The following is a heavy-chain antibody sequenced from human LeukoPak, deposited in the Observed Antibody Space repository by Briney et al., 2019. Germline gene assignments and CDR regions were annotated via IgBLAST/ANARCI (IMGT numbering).Heavy chain of an antibody. Sequence: GGSLRLSCAASGFTLSSYWMSWVRQAPGKGLEWVSGISWNSGSIGYADSVKGRFTISRDNAKNSLYLQMNSLRAEDTALYYCAKDFKSSTSCLIDYWGQGTLVTVSS. CDR3: AKDFKSSTSCLIDY. D-gene: IGHD2-2*01. V-gene: IGHV3-9*01. CDR1: GFTLSSYW. CDR2: ISWNSGSI. J-gene: IGHJ4*02.